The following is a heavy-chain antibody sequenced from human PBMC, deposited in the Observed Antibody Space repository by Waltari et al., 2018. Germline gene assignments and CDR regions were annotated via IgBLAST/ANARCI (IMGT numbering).Heavy chain of an antibody. J-gene: IGHJ4*02. CDR2: INPNSGGT. Sequence: QVQLAQSGAEGGKPGASVKLSCKTSGYTFTVYFVHWVRQAPGQGLEWRGWINPNSGGTNYAQRFQGRVSMTRDTSLSTIYMELTRLTFDDTALYFCASGLYVTSYYADYWGQGTQVTVSS. D-gene: IGHD3-3*01. V-gene: IGHV1-2*02. CDR1: GYTFTVYF. CDR3: ASGLYVTSYYADY.